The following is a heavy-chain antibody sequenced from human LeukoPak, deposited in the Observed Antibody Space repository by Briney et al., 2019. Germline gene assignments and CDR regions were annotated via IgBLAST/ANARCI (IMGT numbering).Heavy chain of an antibody. Sequence: ASVKVSCKASGGTFSSYAISWVRQAPGQGLEWMGGIIPIFGSANYAQKFQGRVTITADESTSTAYIELSSRRCEDTALYYCARLSVVLPAALFHYWGQGTLVTVSS. J-gene: IGHJ4*02. CDR2: IIPIFGSA. CDR3: ARLSVVLPAALFHY. V-gene: IGHV1-69*01. D-gene: IGHD2-2*01. CDR1: GGTFSSYA.